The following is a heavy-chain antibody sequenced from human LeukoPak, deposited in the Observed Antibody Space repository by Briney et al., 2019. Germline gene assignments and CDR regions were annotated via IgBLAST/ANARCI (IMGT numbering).Heavy chain of an antibody. Sequence: GGSLRLSCAASGFTFSSYSMNWVRQAPGKGLEWVSSISSSSSYIYYADPVKGRFTISRDNAKNSLYLQMNSLRAEDTAVYYCARDLMVRGRRYMDVWGKGTTVTVSS. CDR3: ARDLMVRGRRYMDV. CDR1: GFTFSSYS. CDR2: ISSSSSYI. D-gene: IGHD3-10*01. V-gene: IGHV3-21*01. J-gene: IGHJ6*03.